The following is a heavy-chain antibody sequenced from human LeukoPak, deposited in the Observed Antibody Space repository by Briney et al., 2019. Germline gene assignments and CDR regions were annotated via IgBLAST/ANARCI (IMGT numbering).Heavy chain of an antibody. V-gene: IGHV1-18*01. CDR3: ARHPTITLVRGVIPVVY. D-gene: IGHD3-10*01. CDR2: ISAYNGNT. Sequence: ASVKVSCKASGYTFTSYGISWVRQAPGQGLEWMGWISAYNGNTNYAQKLQGRVTMTTDTSTSTAYMELRSLRSDDTAVYYCARHPTITLVRGVIPVVYWGQGTLVTVSS. CDR1: GYTFTSYG. J-gene: IGHJ4*02.